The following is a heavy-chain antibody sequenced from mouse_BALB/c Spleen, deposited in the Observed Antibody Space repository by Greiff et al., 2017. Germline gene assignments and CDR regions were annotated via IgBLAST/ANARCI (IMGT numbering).Heavy chain of an antibody. J-gene: IGHJ2*01. Sequence: QVQLQQSGAELMKPGASVKISCKATGYTFSSYWIEWVKQRPGHGLEWIGEILPGSGSTNYNEKFKGKATFTADTSSNTAYMQLSSLTSEDSAVYYCARRGNYYGSSYGGDYWGQGTTLTVSS. CDR3: ARRGNYYGSSYGGDY. CDR1: GYTFSSYW. D-gene: IGHD1-1*01. V-gene: IGHV1-9*01. CDR2: ILPGSGST.